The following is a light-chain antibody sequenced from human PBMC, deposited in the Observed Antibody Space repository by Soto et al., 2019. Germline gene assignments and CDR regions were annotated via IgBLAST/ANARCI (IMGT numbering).Light chain of an antibody. CDR2: KAS. V-gene: IGKV1-5*03. CDR1: QSITTW. Sequence: DIQMTQFPSTLSASVGDRVTITCRASQSITTWLAWYQQKPGKAPKLLIYKASSLQSGVPSRFSGSGSGTEFTLSISSLQPDDFATYYCQQYRRLGTFGPGTKVDVK. J-gene: IGKJ3*01. CDR3: QQYRRLGT.